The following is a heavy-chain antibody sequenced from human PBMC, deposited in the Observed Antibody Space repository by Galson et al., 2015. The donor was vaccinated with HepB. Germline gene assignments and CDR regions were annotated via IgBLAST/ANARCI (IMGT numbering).Heavy chain of an antibody. V-gene: IGHV3-30*18. J-gene: IGHJ4*02. Sequence: FLRLSCAASGFPFSSYGMHWVRQAPGKGLEWVAMISYDGSNIYYGDSVKGRFTISRDNSKNTLYLQMSSLRPEDTAVYYCAKKRAGSTWSPCDYWGQGTLVTVSS. CDR3: AKKRAGSTWSPCDY. CDR2: ISYDGSNI. D-gene: IGHD2/OR15-2a*01. CDR1: GFPFSSYG.